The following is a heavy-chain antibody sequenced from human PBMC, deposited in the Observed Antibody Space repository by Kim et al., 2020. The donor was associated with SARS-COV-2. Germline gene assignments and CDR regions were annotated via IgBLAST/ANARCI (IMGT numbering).Heavy chain of an antibody. Sequence: VKVSCKASGGTFSSYAISWVRQAPGQGLEWMGRIIPILGIANYAQKFQGRVTITADKSTSTAYMELSSLRSEDTAVYYCASGSGSYSNSYWGQGTLVTVSS. J-gene: IGHJ4*02. D-gene: IGHD1-26*01. CDR1: GGTFSSYA. V-gene: IGHV1-69*04. CDR3: ASGSGSYSNSY. CDR2: IIPILGIA.